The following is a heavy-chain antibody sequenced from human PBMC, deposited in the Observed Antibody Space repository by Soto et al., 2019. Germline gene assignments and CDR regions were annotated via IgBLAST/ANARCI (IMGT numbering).Heavy chain of an antibody. V-gene: IGHV3-33*01. CDR2: IWYDGSNK. J-gene: IGHJ5*02. D-gene: IGHD1-26*01. CDR1: GFTFSSYG. CDR3: ARDRKGWELLNWFDP. Sequence: QVQLVESGGGVVQPGRSLRLSCAASGFTFSSYGMHWVRQAPGKGLEWVAVIWYDGSNKYYADSVKGRFTISRDNSKNTLYLQMNSLRAEDTAVYYCARDRKGWELLNWFDPWGQGTLVTVSS.